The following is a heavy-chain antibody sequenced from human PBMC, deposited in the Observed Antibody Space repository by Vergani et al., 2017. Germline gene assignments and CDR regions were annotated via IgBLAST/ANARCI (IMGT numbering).Heavy chain of an antibody. Sequence: QVQLQESGPGLVKPSETLSLTCTVSGGSISSYSWSWIRQPPGKGLEWIGYIYYSGSTNYNPSLKSRVTISVDTSNNQFSLKLSSVTAADTAVYYCARGGSSSWYCDYWGQGTLVTVSS. D-gene: IGHD6-13*01. J-gene: IGHJ4*02. CDR2: IYYSGST. CDR3: ARGGSSSWYCDY. CDR1: GGSISSYS. V-gene: IGHV4-59*01.